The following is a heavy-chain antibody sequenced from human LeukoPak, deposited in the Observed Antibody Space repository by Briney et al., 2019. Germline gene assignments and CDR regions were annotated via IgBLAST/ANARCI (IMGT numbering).Heavy chain of an antibody. Sequence: PSETLSLTCAVYGESFSGYYWSWIRQPPGKGLEWIGEINHSGSTNYNPSLKSRVTISVDTSKNQFSLKLSSVTAADTAVYYCARSMIVVVIPWFDPWGQGTLVTVSS. D-gene: IGHD3-22*01. CDR1: GESFSGYY. V-gene: IGHV4-34*01. CDR3: ARSMIVVVIPWFDP. CDR2: INHSGST. J-gene: IGHJ5*02.